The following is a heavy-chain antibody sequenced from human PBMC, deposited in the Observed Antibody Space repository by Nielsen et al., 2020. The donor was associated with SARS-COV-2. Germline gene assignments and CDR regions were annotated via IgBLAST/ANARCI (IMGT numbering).Heavy chain of an antibody. CDR2: IFPIFGTA. V-gene: IGHV1-69*13. CDR3: ARGGIVATIGGNFDS. Sequence: SVKVSCKTSGGTFSSNAISWVRQAPGQGLEWMGGIFPIFGTANYAQKFQGRITITADESTSTAYMEMSSLRSEDSAVYYCARGGIVATIGGNFDSWGQGTLVTVSS. D-gene: IGHD5-12*01. J-gene: IGHJ4*02. CDR1: GGTFSSNA.